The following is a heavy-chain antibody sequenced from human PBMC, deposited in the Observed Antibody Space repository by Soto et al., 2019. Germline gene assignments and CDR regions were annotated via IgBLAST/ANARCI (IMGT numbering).Heavy chain of an antibody. Sequence: EVQLVESGGGLVKPGGSLILSCAASGFTFSSYSMNWVRQAPGKGLEWVSSISSSSSYIYYADSVKGRFTISRDNAKKSLSLQRKSLRADNKAVYYWLRDDTKGEFLSGAYYNYGLGV. CDR3: LRDDTKGEFLSGAYYNYGLGV. J-gene: IGHJ6*01. CDR1: GFTFSSYS. CDR2: ISSSSSYI. D-gene: IGHD3-3*01. V-gene: IGHV3-21*01.